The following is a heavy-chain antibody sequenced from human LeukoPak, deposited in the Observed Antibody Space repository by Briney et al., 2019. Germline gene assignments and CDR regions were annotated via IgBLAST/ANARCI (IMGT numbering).Heavy chain of an antibody. J-gene: IGHJ4*02. CDR2: INTSGNT. Sequence: SETLSLTCTVSGGSISGKYWSWIRQPAGKGLEWIGRINTSGNTNYNPSLKSRVTMSADTSKNQFSLELTSVTAADTAVYYCASPRSSSSWDGDFDFWGQGTLVTVSS. CDR3: ASPRSSSSWDGDFDF. V-gene: IGHV4-4*07. D-gene: IGHD6-13*01. CDR1: GGSISGKY.